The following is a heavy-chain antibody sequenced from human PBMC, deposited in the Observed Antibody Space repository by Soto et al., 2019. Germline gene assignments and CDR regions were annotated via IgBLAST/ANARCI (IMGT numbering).Heavy chain of an antibody. D-gene: IGHD2-15*01. J-gene: IGHJ3*02. Sequence: GESLKISCQGSGNSFTISWIGWVRQMPGKGLECMGIIYPGDSDTRYSPSFQGQVTISADKSMSTAYLQWSSLKASDTAIYYCARREFGGDAFDIWGQGTMVTVSS. V-gene: IGHV5-51*01. CDR2: IYPGDSDT. CDR3: ARREFGGDAFDI. CDR1: GNSFTISW.